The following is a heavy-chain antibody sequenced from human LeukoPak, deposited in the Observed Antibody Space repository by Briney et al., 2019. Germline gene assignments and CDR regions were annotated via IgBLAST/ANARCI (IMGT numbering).Heavy chain of an antibody. CDR2: IYHSGST. D-gene: IGHD6-13*01. Sequence: SETLFLTCTVSGGSISSSSYYWDWIRQPPVKGLEWIGSIYHSGSTNYNPSLKSRVTISVDKSKNQLSLKLSSVTAADTAVYYCASTKGGSSHEYFQHWGQGTLVSVSS. CDR1: GGSISSSSYY. V-gene: IGHV4-39*07. J-gene: IGHJ1*01. CDR3: ASTKGGSSHEYFQH.